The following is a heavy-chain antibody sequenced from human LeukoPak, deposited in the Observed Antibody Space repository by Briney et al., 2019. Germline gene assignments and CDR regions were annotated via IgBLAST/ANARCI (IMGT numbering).Heavy chain of an antibody. V-gene: IGHV3-30*02. CDR2: IRYDGSNK. D-gene: IGHD3-3*01. CDR3: AKLSPFFGVGNIDY. Sequence: SCKASGYTFTGYYMHWVRQAPGKGLEWVAFIRYDGSNKYYADSVKGRFTISRDNSKNTLYLQMNSLRAEDTAVYYCAKLSPFFGVGNIDYWGQGTLVTVSS. J-gene: IGHJ4*02. CDR1: GYTFTGYY.